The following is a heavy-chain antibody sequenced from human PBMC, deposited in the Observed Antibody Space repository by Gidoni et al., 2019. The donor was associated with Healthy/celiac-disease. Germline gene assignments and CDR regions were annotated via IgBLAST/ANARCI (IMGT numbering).Heavy chain of an antibody. V-gene: IGHV4-34*01. J-gene: IGHJ6*03. CDR2: INHSGST. CDR1: GGSFSGYS. CDR3: ARGFVVVPAAIPYYYYYMDV. Sequence: QVQLQQWGAGLLKPSETLSPTCAVYGGSFSGYSWSWIRQPPGKGLEWIGEINHSGSTNYNPSLKSRVTISVDTSKNQFSLKLSSVTAADTAVYYCARGFVVVPAAIPYYYYYMDVWGKGTTVTVSS. D-gene: IGHD2-2*02.